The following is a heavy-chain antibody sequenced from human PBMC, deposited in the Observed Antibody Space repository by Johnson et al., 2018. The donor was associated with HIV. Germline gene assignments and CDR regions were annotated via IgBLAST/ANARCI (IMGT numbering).Heavy chain of an antibody. D-gene: IGHD3-22*01. V-gene: IGHV3-9*01. CDR1: GFIFHDYA. Sequence: QLVESGGGLVPPGRSLRLSCAASGFIFHDYALHWVRQAPGKGLEWVSGISWNGGSTGYADSVKGRFTISRDNAKNSLYLQMNSLRAEDTAMYYCARVWDYYDSSGLVVAFDIWGQGTMVTVSS. J-gene: IGHJ3*02. CDR3: ARVWDYYDSSGLVVAFDI. CDR2: ISWNGGST.